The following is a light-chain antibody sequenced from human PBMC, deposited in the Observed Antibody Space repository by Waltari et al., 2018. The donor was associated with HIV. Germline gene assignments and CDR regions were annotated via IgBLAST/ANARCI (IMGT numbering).Light chain of an antibody. CDR2: QDN. CDR3: QAWVTSTVV. CDR1: KLEDKY. Sequence: SYELTQPPSVSVSPGQTASITCSGDKLEDKYTCWYQQKPGQSPVLVIFQDNKRPSGSPERFAAASSGNTATLTISGTQAIDEADYYCQAWVTSTVVFGGGTKLTVL. V-gene: IGLV3-1*01. J-gene: IGLJ2*01.